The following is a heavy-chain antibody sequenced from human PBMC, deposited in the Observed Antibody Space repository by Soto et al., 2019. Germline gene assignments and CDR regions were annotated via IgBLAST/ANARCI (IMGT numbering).Heavy chain of an antibody. CDR2: ISSSSSYT. J-gene: IGHJ3*01. CDR1: GFTFSDYY. V-gene: IGHV3-11*06. D-gene: IGHD3-22*01. CDR3: ARDQLYYNDISGRPLNDFDV. Sequence: GGSLRLSCAASGFTFSDYYMSWIRQAPGKGLEWVSYISSSSSYTNYADSVKGRFTISRDNAKNSLYLQMNSLRAEDTAVYYCARDQLYYNDISGRPLNDFDVWGQGTMVTVSS.